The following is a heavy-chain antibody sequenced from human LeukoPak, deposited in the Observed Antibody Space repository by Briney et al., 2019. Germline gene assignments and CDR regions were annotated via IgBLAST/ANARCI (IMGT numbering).Heavy chain of an antibody. J-gene: IGHJ4*02. CDR2: IKSKSADGTA. CDR1: GFIFSNAW. Sequence: GGSLRLSCAASGFIFSNAWMSWVRQDPGKGLEWIGRIKSKSADGTADYAAFVKGRFTISRDDSKNTLFLQMNSLKSEDTAVYYCATVRVNFFDHWGQGALVTVSS. D-gene: IGHD3-10*01. CDR3: ATVRVNFFDH. V-gene: IGHV3-15*01.